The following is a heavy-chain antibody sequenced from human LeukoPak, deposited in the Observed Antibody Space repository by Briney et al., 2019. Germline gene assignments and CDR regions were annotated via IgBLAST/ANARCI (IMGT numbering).Heavy chain of an antibody. V-gene: IGHV4-34*09. CDR1: GGSFSGYY. CDR3: ARGSDFFDY. CDR2: INHSGST. J-gene: IGHJ4*02. Sequence: SETLSLTCAVYGGSFSGYYWSWIRQPPGKGLEWIGEINHSGSTNYNPSLKSRVSISIDTSKNQFSLTLNSVTAADTAVYYCARGSDFFDYWGQGTLVTVSS.